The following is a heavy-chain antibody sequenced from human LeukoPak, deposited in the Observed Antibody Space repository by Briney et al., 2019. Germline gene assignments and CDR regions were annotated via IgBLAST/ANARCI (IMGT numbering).Heavy chain of an antibody. CDR3: ARRGRIVVVTTTHDAFDI. D-gene: IGHD2-21*02. CDR1: GYSFTTYW. V-gene: IGHV5-51*01. Sequence: GESLKISCTGFGYSFTTYWIGWVRQMPGKGLEWMGIIYPGDSDARYSPSFQGQVTISVDKSISTAYLQWSSLKASDTAMYYCARRGRIVVVTTTHDAFDIWGQGTMVTVSS. J-gene: IGHJ3*02. CDR2: IYPGDSDA.